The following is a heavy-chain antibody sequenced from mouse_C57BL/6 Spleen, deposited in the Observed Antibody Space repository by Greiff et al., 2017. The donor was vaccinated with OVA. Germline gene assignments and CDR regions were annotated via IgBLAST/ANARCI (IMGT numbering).Heavy chain of an antibody. Sequence: EVNVVESGGGLVQPGASLRLSCAASGFTFTDYYMSWVRQPPGKAPEWLALIRNKANGYTTEYTASVKGRFTISRDNSQNILYLQMNTLRAEDSATYYCVKAVGDYDEDYYAMDYWGQGTSVTVSS. CDR1: GFTFTDYY. CDR2: IRNKANGYTT. V-gene: IGHV7-4*01. J-gene: IGHJ4*01. CDR3: VKAVGDYDEDYYAMDY. D-gene: IGHD2-4*01.